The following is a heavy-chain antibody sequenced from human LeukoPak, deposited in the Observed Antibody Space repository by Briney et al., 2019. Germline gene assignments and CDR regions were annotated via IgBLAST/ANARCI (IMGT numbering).Heavy chain of an antibody. CDR3: ARDQYGSGDGYYMDV. J-gene: IGHJ6*03. CDR1: GFTFSNYW. Sequence: GGSLRLSCAASGFTFSNYWMTWVRQAPGQGLEWLANIHQDGTEKYYVDSMKGRFTISRDNAKKSVYLQMNSLRAEDTAIYYCARDQYGSGDGYYMDVWGKGTTVTISS. V-gene: IGHV3-7*01. D-gene: IGHD3-10*01. CDR2: IHQDGTEK.